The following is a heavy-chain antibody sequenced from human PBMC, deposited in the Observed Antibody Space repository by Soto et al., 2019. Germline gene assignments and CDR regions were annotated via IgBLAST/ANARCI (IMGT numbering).Heavy chain of an antibody. V-gene: IGHV4-4*02. CDR2: IYHSGST. Sequence: QVQLQESGPGLVKPSGTLSLTCAVSGGSISSSNWWSWVRQPPGKGLEWIGEIYHSGSTNYNPSRKSRVTISVDKSKNQFPLELSSVTAADTAVYYCAMVRGVIQGYYYGMDVWGQGTTVTVSS. CDR1: GGSISSSNW. J-gene: IGHJ6*02. CDR3: AMVRGVIQGYYYGMDV. D-gene: IGHD3-10*01.